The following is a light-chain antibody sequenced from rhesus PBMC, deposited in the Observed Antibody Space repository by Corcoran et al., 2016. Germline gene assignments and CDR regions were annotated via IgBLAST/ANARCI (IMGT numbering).Light chain of an antibody. CDR2: DAS. CDR1: QGISKY. Sequence: DIQMTQSPSSLSASVGDTVTITFQASQGISKYLAWYQQKPGKAPKLLIYDASTLQSGVPSRFSGSGSGREFTLTISSLQPEDFATYYCQQHNSYPFTFGPGTKLDIE. CDR3: QQHNSYPFT. V-gene: IGKV1-25*01. J-gene: IGKJ3*01.